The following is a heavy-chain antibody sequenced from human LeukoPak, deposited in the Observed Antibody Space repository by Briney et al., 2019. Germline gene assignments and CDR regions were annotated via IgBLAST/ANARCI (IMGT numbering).Heavy chain of an antibody. CDR2: FDPEDGET. D-gene: IGHD3-22*01. CDR3: ATIPRHYYDSSGYYYFDY. J-gene: IGHJ4*02. Sequence: GASVKVSCKVSGYTLTELSMHWVRQAPGKGLEWMGGFDPEDGETIYAQKFQGRVTMTEDTSTDTAPMELSSLRSEDTAVYYCATIPRHYYDSSGYYYFDYWGQGTLVTVSS. V-gene: IGHV1-24*01. CDR1: GYTLTELS.